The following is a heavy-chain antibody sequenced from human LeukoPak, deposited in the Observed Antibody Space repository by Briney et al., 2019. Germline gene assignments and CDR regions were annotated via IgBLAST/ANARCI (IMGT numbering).Heavy chain of an antibody. J-gene: IGHJ4*02. D-gene: IGHD6-13*01. CDR3: AKDRSAAAGNGEFDY. V-gene: IGHV3-21*04. CDR2: ISSSSSYI. Sequence: AGGSLRLSCAASGFTFSSYSMNWVRQAPGKGLEWVSSISSSSSYIYYADSVKGRFTISRDNAKNSLYLQMNSLRAEDTAVYYCAKDRSAAAGNGEFDYWGQGTLVTVSS. CDR1: GFTFSSYS.